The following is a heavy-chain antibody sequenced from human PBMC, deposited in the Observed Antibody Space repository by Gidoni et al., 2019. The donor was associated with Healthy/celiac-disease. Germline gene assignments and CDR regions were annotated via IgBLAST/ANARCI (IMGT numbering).Heavy chain of an antibody. CDR2: IWYDGSNK. CDR3: ARDRGSYQLLYGWFDP. J-gene: IGHJ5*02. Sequence: QVQLVESGGGVVQPGRSLRLSCAASGFTFSSYGMHWVRQAPGKGLGWVAVIWYDGSNKYYADSVKGRFTISRDNSKNTLYLQMNSLRAEDTAVYYCARDRGSYQLLYGWFDPWGQGTLVTVSS. V-gene: IGHV3-33*01. CDR1: GFTFSSYG. D-gene: IGHD2-2*02.